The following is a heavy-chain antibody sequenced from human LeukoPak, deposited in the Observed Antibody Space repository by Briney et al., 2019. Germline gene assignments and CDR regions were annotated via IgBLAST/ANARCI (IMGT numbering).Heavy chain of an antibody. CDR3: AKSAYDSSGYYFLADAFDI. J-gene: IGHJ3*02. D-gene: IGHD3-22*01. V-gene: IGHV3-23*01. CDR1: GFTFSSYA. Sequence: GGSLRLSCAASGFTFSSYAMSWVRQAPGKGLEWVSAISGSGGSTYYADSVKGRFTISRDSSKNTLYLQMNSLRAEDTAVYYCAKSAYDSSGYYFLADAFDIWGQGTMVTVSS. CDR2: ISGSGGST.